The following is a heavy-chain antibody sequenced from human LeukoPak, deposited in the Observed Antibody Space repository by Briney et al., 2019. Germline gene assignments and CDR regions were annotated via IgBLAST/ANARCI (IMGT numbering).Heavy chain of an antibody. CDR3: ARMGRFNYGFVF. CDR2: ITSSGSSI. Sequence: GGSLRLSCAASGFTYSNYEMNWVRQAPGKGLEGVSYITSSGSSIYYADSVRGRFTISRDNAKNSLYLQINSLRAEDTAVYYRARMGRFNYGFVFWGQGTLVTVSS. V-gene: IGHV3-48*03. CDR1: GFTYSNYE. D-gene: IGHD5-18*01. J-gene: IGHJ4*02.